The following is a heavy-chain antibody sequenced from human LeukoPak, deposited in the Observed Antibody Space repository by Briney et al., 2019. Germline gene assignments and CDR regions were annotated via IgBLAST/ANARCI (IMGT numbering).Heavy chain of an antibody. J-gene: IGHJ4*02. CDR2: MNGDGSTT. CDR3: ETAGNYRFDY. D-gene: IGHD1-7*01. Sequence: GGSLRLSCAASGITFSTTWMHWARQAPGKGLVWVSRMNGDGSTTNYADSVKGRCTISRDNAKNTLYLEMNSLSAEDTAVYYCETAGNYRFDYWGQGTLVTVSS. V-gene: IGHV3-74*01. CDR1: GITFSTTW.